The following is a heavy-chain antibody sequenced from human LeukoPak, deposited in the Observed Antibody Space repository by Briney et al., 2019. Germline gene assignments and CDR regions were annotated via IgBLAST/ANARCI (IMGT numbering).Heavy chain of an antibody. V-gene: IGHV4-39*01. CDR1: GGSISSSSYY. CDR3: AGQGRVDRSGYNVDY. D-gene: IGHD3-22*01. J-gene: IGHJ4*02. Sequence: SETLSLTCTVSGGSISSSSYYWGWIRQPPGKGLEWIGSIYYSGSTYYNPSLKSRVTISVDTSKNQFSLKLSSVTAADTAVYYCAGQGRVDRSGYNVDYWGQGTLVTVSS. CDR2: IYYSGST.